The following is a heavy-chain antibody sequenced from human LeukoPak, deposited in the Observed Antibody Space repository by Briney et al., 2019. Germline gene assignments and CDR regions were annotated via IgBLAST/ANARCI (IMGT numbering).Heavy chain of an antibody. CDR2: INPNSGGT. V-gene: IGHV1-2*02. CDR3: AYYDSSGYDTIDY. CDR1: GYTFTGYY. Sequence: GASVKVSCKASGYTFTGYYMHWVRQAPGQGLEWMGWINPNSGGTSYAQKFQGRVTMTRDTSTSTVYMELSSLRSEDTAVYYCAYYDSSGYDTIDYWGQGTLVTVSS. D-gene: IGHD3-22*01. J-gene: IGHJ4*02.